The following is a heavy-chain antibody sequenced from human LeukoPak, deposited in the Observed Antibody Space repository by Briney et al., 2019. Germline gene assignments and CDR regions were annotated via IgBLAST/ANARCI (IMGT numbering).Heavy chain of an antibody. CDR1: GCTFSSYW. V-gene: IGHV3-7*01. CDR3: ARPLYYYDSSGSDY. Sequence: GGSLRLSCAASGCTFSSYWMSWVRQAPGKGLEWVGDIKQDGSEKYYVDSVRGRFTISRDNAKNSLYLQMNSLRAEDTAVYYCARPLYYYDSSGSDYWGQGTLVTVSS. CDR2: IKQDGSEK. D-gene: IGHD3-22*01. J-gene: IGHJ4*02.